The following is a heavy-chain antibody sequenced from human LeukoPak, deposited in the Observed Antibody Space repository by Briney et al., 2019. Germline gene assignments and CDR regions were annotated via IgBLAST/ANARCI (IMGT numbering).Heavy chain of an antibody. J-gene: IGHJ5*02. V-gene: IGHV1-46*01. D-gene: IGHD4-23*01. CDR1: GYTLTELS. CDR2: INPSGGST. CDR3: ARAETTVVTLGWFDP. Sequence: GASVKVSCKVSGYTLTELSMHWVRQAPGQGLEWMGIINPSGGSTSYAQKFQGRVTMTRDTSTSTVYMELSSLRSEDTAVYYCARAETTVVTLGWFDPWGQGTLVTVSS.